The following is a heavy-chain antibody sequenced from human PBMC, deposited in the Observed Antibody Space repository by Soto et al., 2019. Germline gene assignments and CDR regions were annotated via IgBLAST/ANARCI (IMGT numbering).Heavy chain of an antibody. V-gene: IGHV3-53*01. Sequence: EVQLVESGGGLIQPGGSLRLSCAASGFTVSSNYMSWVRQAPGKGLEWVSVIYSGGSTYYADSVKGRFTISRDNSKNTLYLQMNSLRAEDTAVYYCAREDRNPYGDYVNWGQGTLVTVSS. CDR1: GFTVSSNY. CDR3: AREDRNPYGDYVN. CDR2: IYSGGST. D-gene: IGHD4-17*01. J-gene: IGHJ4*02.